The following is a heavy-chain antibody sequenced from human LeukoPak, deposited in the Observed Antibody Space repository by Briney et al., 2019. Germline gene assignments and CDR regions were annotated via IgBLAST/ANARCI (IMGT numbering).Heavy chain of an antibody. CDR3: AVKAGYSSSRYYPPTYYFES. V-gene: IGHV4-34*01. J-gene: IGHJ4*02. CDR1: GGSLSGYH. Sequence: SEPLSLTCGVHGGSLSGYHWTWIRQPPGKGLEWIGEMSHSGGTNYSPSLKSRVTILVDTSKKEFSLKLKSVTAADTAVYYCAVKAGYSSSRYYPPTYYFESWGQGTLVTVSS. CDR2: MSHSGGT. D-gene: IGHD6-13*01.